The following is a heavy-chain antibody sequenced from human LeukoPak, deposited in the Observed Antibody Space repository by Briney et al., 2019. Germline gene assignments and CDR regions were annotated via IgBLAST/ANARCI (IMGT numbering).Heavy chain of an antibody. Sequence: GGSRRLTCAASGFTFSDYYMSWIRQARGKGLEWVSYISSSGSTIYYADSAKGRFTISRDNAKNSLFLQMNSLRAEDTAVYYCARGYSGTYKRFDYWGQGTLVTVSS. CDR2: ISSSGSTI. CDR1: GFTFSDYY. CDR3: ARGYSGTYKRFDY. D-gene: IGHD1-26*01. J-gene: IGHJ4*02. V-gene: IGHV3-11*01.